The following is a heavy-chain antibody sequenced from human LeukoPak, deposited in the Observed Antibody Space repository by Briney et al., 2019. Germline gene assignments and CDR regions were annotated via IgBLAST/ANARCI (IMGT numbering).Heavy chain of an antibody. J-gene: IGHJ4*02. CDR2: ITGSSGRT. CDR3: AKQGAGWSESDY. D-gene: IGHD6-19*01. V-gene: IGHV3-23*01. Sequence: GGSLRLSCAASGFKFDDYGMSWVRQAPGKGLEWVSTITGSSGRTYYPDSVKGRFTISRDNSKNTLYLQMSSLRAGDTAVYYCAKQGAGWSESDYWGQGTLVTVSS. CDR1: GFKFDDYG.